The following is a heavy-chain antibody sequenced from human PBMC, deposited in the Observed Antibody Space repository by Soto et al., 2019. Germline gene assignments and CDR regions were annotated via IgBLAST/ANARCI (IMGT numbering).Heavy chain of an antibody. V-gene: IGHV3-30*18. Sequence: LRLSCAASGFTFSSYGMHWVRQAPGKGLEWVAVISYDGSNKYYADSVKGRFTIPRDNSKNTLYLQMNSLRAEDTAVYYCAKGAELELVGLNYWGQGTLVTVSS. CDR1: GFTFSSYG. CDR3: AKGAELELVGLNY. CDR2: ISYDGSNK. J-gene: IGHJ4*02. D-gene: IGHD1-7*01.